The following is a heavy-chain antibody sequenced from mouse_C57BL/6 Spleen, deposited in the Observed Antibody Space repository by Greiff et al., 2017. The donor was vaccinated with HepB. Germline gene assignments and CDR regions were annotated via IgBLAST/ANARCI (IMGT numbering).Heavy chain of an antibody. CDR2: INPNNGGT. CDR3: ARWDYDEVDY. J-gene: IGHJ2*01. Sequence: EVQLQQSGPELVKPGASVKISCKASGYTLTDYYMNWVKQSHGKSLEWIGDINPNNGGTSYNEKFKSKATLTVDKSTSTAYMELRSLTSEDSAVYYCARWDYDEVDYWGQGTTLTVSS. V-gene: IGHV1-26*01. CDR1: GYTLTDYY. D-gene: IGHD2-4*01.